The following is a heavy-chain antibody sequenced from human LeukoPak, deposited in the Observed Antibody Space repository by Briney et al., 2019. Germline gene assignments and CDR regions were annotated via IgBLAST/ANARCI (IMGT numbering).Heavy chain of an antibody. CDR2: INPNSGGT. J-gene: IGHJ4*02. CDR3: ASTGVVPAAPYYFDY. V-gene: IGHV1-2*02. D-gene: IGHD2-2*01. CDR1: VYTFTGYY. Sequence: ASVKVSCKASVYTFTGYYMHWVRQAPGQGLEWMGWINPNSGGTNYAQKFQGRVTMTRDTSISTAYMELSRLRSDDTAVCYCASTGVVPAAPYYFDYWGQGTLVTVSS.